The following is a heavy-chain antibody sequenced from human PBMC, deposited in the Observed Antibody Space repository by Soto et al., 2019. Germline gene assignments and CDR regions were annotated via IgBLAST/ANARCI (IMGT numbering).Heavy chain of an antibody. Sequence: PGGSLRLSCAASGFTFSSYAMSWVRQAPGKGLEWVSAISGSGGSTYYADSVKGRFTISRDNSKNTLYLQMNSLRAEDTAVYYCAKDPITFGGVIVLDAFDIWGQGTMVTVSS. D-gene: IGHD3-16*02. J-gene: IGHJ3*02. CDR3: AKDPITFGGVIVLDAFDI. V-gene: IGHV3-23*01. CDR2: ISGSGGST. CDR1: GFTFSSYA.